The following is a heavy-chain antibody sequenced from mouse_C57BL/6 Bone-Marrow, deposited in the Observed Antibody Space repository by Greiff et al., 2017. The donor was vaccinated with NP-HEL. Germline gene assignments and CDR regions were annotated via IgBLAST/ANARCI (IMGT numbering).Heavy chain of an antibody. CDR3: ARGAIYYGYGPLG. D-gene: IGHD2-2*01. Sequence: QVQLQQSGAELARPGASVKLSCKASGYTFTSYGISWVKQRTGQGLEWIGEIYPRSGNTYYNEKFKGKATLTADKSSSTAYMELRSLTSEDSAVYFCARGAIYYGYGPLGWGQGTLVTVSA. J-gene: IGHJ3*01. CDR2: IYPRSGNT. CDR1: GYTFTSYG. V-gene: IGHV1-81*01.